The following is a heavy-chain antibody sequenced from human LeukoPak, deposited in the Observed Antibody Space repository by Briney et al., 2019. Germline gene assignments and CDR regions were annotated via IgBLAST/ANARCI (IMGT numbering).Heavy chain of an antibody. CDR2: INHSGST. J-gene: IGHJ4*02. Sequence: SETLSLTYAVYGGSFSGYYWSWIRQPPGKGLEWIGEINHSGSTNYNPSLKSRVTISVDRSKNQFSLKLSSVTAADTAVYYCARWGYYFDYWGQGTLVTVSS. CDR3: ARWGYYFDY. D-gene: IGHD3-16*01. CDR1: GGSFSGYY. V-gene: IGHV4-34*01.